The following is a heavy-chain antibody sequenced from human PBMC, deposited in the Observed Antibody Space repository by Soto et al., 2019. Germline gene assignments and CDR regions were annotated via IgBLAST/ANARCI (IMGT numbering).Heavy chain of an antibody. J-gene: IGHJ4*02. CDR2: ISSSSSTI. CDR3: AKDAPRCSGGTCFDY. D-gene: IGHD2-15*01. CDR1: GFTFSTYS. Sequence: EVHLMESGGGLVQPGGSLRLSCAASGFTFSTYSMHWVRQAPGKGLEWVSYISSSSSTIYYADSVKGRFTISRDNAKNSLYLQKNSLRDEDTAVYYCAKDAPRCSGGTCFDYWGQGTLVTVSS. V-gene: IGHV3-48*02.